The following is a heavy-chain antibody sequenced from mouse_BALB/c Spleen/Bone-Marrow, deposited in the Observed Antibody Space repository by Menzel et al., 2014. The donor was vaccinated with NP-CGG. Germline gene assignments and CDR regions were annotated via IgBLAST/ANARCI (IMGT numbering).Heavy chain of an antibody. V-gene: IGHV1S29*02. CDR2: IYPYNGGT. CDR3: SSPYGNYGAWFAY. J-gene: IGHJ3*01. CDR1: GYTFTDHN. D-gene: IGHD2-1*01. Sequence: VQLQQSGPELVKPGASVKISCTASGYTFTDHNMHWVRQSHGKSLEWIGYIYPYNGGTAYNQKFKSKATLTVDNSSSTAYMELRRLTSEDSAVYYCSSPYGNYGAWFAYWGQGTLVTVSA.